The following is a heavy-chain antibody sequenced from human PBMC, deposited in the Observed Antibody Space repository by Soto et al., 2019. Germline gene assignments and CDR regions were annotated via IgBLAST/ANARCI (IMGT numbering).Heavy chain of an antibody. Sequence: TLSLPCTVSGGSISNFYWRWIRQPPRKGLEWIGYVYYTGSTSYNPPLKRRVTFSADSSRGQFSLRLNSVTAADTAVYYCARTVLGPDLLADSFVDYYYYMDVWGQGTTVTVSS. CDR1: GGSISNFY. J-gene: IGHJ6*03. CDR3: ARTVLGPDLLADSFVDYYYYMDV. V-gene: IGHV4-59*08. D-gene: IGHD3-9*01. CDR2: VYYTGST.